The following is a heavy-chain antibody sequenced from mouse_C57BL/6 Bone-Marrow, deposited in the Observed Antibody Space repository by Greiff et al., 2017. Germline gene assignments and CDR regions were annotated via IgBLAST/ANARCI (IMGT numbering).Heavy chain of an antibody. V-gene: IGHV1-82*01. CDR1: GYAFSSSW. D-gene: IGHD2-2*01. CDR2: IYPGDGDT. J-gene: IGHJ3*01. Sequence: QVQLQQSGPELVKPGASVKISCKASGYAFSSSWVNWVKQRPGKGLEWIGRIYPGDGDTNYNGKFKGKATLTADKSSSTAYMQLSSLTSEDSAVYFCARGGYDAWFAYWGQGTLVTVSA. CDR3: ARGGYDAWFAY.